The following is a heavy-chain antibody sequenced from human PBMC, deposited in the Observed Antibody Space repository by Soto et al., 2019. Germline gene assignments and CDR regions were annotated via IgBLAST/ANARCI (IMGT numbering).Heavy chain of an antibody. J-gene: IGHJ4*02. CDR2: VHNSGTT. D-gene: IGHD3-22*01. CDR1: GASISDFY. Sequence: SETLSLTCAVSGASISDFYWSWIRQPPGKGLEWIAYVHNSGTTTYHPSLKSRVTISLDTSKNQFSLGLRSVTAADTAVYYCARTLSSGCSDSWGQGTLVTAPQ. CDR3: ARTLSSGCSDS. V-gene: IGHV4-59*01.